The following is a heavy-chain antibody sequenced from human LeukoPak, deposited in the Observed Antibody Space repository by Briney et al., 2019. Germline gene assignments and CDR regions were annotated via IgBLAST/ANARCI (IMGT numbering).Heavy chain of an antibody. D-gene: IGHD2-15*01. V-gene: IGHV3-21*01. CDR2: ISSGSSYI. CDR3: ARDPQYCSGGSCYSFDY. CDR1: GFTFSAYS. J-gene: IGHJ4*01. Sequence: PGGSLRLSCAASGFTFSAYSMSWVRQAPGKGLEWVSSISSGSSYIYYADSVKGRFTISRDNAKNSLYLQMNSLRAEDTAVYYCARDPQYCSGGSCYSFDYWGQGTLVTVSS.